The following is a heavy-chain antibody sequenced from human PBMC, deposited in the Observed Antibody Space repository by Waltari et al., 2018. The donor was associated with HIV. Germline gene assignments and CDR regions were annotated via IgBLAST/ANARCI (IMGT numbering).Heavy chain of an antibody. Sequence: QVRLVESGGGVVQPGRSLRLSCAASGFTFNTYAMHWVRQAPGKGLGGVAVISYDGGHKYYADSVQGRFTISRDNSENTVYLHANSLRADDTALYYCSRDSYGAALDYWGQGTLVTVSS. J-gene: IGHJ4*02. V-gene: IGHV3-30*01. CDR1: GFTFNTYA. D-gene: IGHD6-13*01. CDR2: ISYDGGHK. CDR3: SRDSYGAALDY.